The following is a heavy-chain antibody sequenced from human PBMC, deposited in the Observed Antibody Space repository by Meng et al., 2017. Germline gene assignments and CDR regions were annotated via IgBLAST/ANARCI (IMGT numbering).Heavy chain of an antibody. D-gene: IGHD6-19*01. CDR2: IYHGGNT. V-gene: IGHV4/OR15-8*02. CDR3: ASWIYSCGWQ. Sequence: VRLRGWGPGLGRHSGTLSLTCVVSGGSISSVDWWSWVRQPPGKGLEWIGEIYHGGNTNYNPSLKSRVTISIDKSKNQFSLKLSSVTAADTAVYYCASWIYSCGWQWGQGTLVTVSS. J-gene: IGHJ4*02. CDR1: GGSISSVDW.